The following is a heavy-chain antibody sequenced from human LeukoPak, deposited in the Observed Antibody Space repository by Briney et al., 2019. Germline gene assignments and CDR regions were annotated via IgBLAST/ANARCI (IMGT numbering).Heavy chain of an antibody. CDR3: AREVYYYDSSGYYPLYYFDY. V-gene: IGHV4-38-2*02. Sequence: PSETLSLTCTVSGYSISSGYYWSWIRQPPGKGLEWIGSIYHSGSTYYNPSLKSRVTISVDTSKNQFSLKLSSVTAADTAVYYCAREVYYYDSSGYYPLYYFDYWGQGTLVTVSS. D-gene: IGHD3-22*01. J-gene: IGHJ4*02. CDR1: GYSISSGYY. CDR2: IYHSGST.